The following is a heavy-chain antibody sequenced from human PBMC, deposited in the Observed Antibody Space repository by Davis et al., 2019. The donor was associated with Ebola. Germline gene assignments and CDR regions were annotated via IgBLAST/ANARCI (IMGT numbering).Heavy chain of an antibody. Sequence: GESLKISCAAARFTFSDYWMSWVRQAPGKGLEWVANMKEDGSETYYMDSVKGRFTISKDNAKNSLYLQMNSLRAEDTAVYYCARTRNVAVTAMREGRYFDYWGQGTLVTVSS. J-gene: IGHJ4*02. CDR2: MKEDGSET. CDR1: RFTFSDYW. D-gene: IGHD2-21*02. V-gene: IGHV3-7*01. CDR3: ARTRNVAVTAMREGRYFDY.